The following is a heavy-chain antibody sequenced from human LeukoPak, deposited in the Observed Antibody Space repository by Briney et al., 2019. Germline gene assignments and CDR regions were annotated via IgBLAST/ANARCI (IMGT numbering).Heavy chain of an antibody. J-gene: IGHJ4*02. Sequence: ASVKVSCKASGYTFTDYYMHWVRQAPGQGLEWMGWINPNSGGTTYAQKFQGRVTVTRDTSISTAYMELSRLRSDDTAVYYCARVANIAVAGTVPDYFNYWGQGTPVTVSS. CDR3: ARVANIAVAGTVPDYFNY. CDR1: GYTFTDYY. D-gene: IGHD6-19*01. CDR2: INPNSGGT. V-gene: IGHV1-2*02.